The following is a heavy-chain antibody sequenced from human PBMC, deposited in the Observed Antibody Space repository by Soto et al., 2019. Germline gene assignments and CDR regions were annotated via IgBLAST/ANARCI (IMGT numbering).Heavy chain of an antibody. CDR1: GYSFTSYW. CDR3: ARHGGGQYSRAYYYGMDV. CDR2: IYPGDSDT. D-gene: IGHD5-18*01. V-gene: IGHV5-51*01. J-gene: IGHJ6*02. Sequence: GESLKISCKGSGYSFTSYWIGWVRQMPGKGLEWMGIIYPGDSDTRYSPSFQGQVTISADKSISTAYLQWSSLKASDTAVYYCARHGGGQYSRAYYYGMDVWGQGTTVTVSS.